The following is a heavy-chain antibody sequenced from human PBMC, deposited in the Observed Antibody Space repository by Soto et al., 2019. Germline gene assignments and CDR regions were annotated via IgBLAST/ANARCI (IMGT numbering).Heavy chain of an antibody. J-gene: IGHJ2*01. V-gene: IGHV4-38-2*01. CDR1: VYSITNDHY. Sequence: SETLSLTCAVSVYSITNDHYWGWIRQPPGKGLEWIGSVYQSGNTYYNPSLKSRATISLDTARNQFSLKLTSVTAADTAVYYCAREARTLDWFLDLWGRGTLVTVSS. CDR2: VYQSGNT. CDR3: AREARTLDWFLDL. D-gene: IGHD6-6*01.